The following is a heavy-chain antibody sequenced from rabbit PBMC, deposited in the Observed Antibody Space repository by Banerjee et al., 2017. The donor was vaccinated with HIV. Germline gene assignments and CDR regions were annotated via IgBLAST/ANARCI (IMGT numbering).Heavy chain of an antibody. CDR2: IYTGHGNT. V-gene: IGHV1S40*01. CDR1: GFSYSGGYD. D-gene: IGHD1-1*01. J-gene: IGHJ4*01. Sequence: QSLEESGGDLVKPGASLTLTCKASGFSYSGGYDMCWVRQAPGKGLEWIACIYTGHGNTYYASWARGRFTISKTSSTTVTLQMTSLTAADTATYFCARIYSGNTFDLWGQGTLVTVS. CDR3: ARIYSGNTFDL.